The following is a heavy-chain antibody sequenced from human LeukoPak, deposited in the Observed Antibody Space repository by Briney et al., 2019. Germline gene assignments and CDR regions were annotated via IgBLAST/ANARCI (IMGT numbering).Heavy chain of an antibody. CDR1: GFSFSIYG. CDR3: ARDLGELLFHGAFDI. J-gene: IGHJ3*02. D-gene: IGHD3-10*01. CDR2: ISYDGSNQ. V-gene: IGHV3-30*03. Sequence: GGSLRLSCAASGFSFSIYGMHWVRQAPGKGLEWVALISYDGSNQYYADSVMGRFTISRDNSKNTLFLQMNSLRAEDTAVYYCARDLGELLFHGAFDIWGQGTMVTASS.